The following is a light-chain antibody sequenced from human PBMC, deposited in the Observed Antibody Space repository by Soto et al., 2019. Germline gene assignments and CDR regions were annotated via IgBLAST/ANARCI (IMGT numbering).Light chain of an antibody. CDR3: QQYNSHSRT. J-gene: IGKJ1*01. Sequence: SQRTQSPWSLSASVGDRGTMTWRASQSISSWLAWYQQKPGKAPKLLIYKASSLESGVPSRFSGSGSGTEFTLTISSLQPDDFATYYSQQYNSHSRTFCQGTKVDI. V-gene: IGKV1-5*03. CDR2: KAS. CDR1: QSISSW.